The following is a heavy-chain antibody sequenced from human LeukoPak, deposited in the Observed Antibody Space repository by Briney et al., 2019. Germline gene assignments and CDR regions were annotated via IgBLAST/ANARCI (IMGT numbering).Heavy chain of an antibody. J-gene: IGHJ5*02. CDR1: GGTFISYA. CDR2: IIPIFGTA. Sequence: ASVKVSCKASGGTFISYAISWVRQAPGQGLEWMGGIIPIFGTANYAQKFQGRVTITADESTSTAYMELSSLRSEDTAVYYCASGWGSSWYLNWFDPWGQGTLVTVSS. V-gene: IGHV1-69*13. CDR3: ASGWGSSWYLNWFDP. D-gene: IGHD6-13*01.